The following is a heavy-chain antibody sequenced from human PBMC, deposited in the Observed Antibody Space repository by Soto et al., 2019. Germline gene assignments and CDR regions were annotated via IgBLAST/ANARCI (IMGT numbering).Heavy chain of an antibody. D-gene: IGHD5-18*01. CDR1: GGSVRSGSYY. CDR3: ARHRYIYGSVFWVDP. CDR2: IYYSGNT. J-gene: IGHJ5*02. Sequence: QLQLQESGPGLVKPSETLSLTCTVSGGSVRSGSYYWGWIRQPPGKGLEWIGSIYYSGNTYYNPSHKSRANISVDTTKNQFSLKLSSVTAADTAIYSCARHRYIYGSVFWVDPWGQGTLVTVSS. V-gene: IGHV4-39*01.